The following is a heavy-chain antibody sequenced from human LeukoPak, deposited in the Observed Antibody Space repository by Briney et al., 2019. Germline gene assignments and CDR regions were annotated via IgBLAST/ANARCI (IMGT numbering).Heavy chain of an antibody. Sequence: GASVRVSCKASGYTFTSYDINWVRQATGQGLEWMGWMNSNSGNTGYARKFQGRVTMTRNTSISTAYMELSSLRSEDTAVYYCARGQYSSLGVDYWGQGTLVTVSS. J-gene: IGHJ4*02. CDR2: MNSNSGNT. CDR3: ARGQYSSLGVDY. D-gene: IGHD6-19*01. CDR1: GYTFTSYD. V-gene: IGHV1-8*01.